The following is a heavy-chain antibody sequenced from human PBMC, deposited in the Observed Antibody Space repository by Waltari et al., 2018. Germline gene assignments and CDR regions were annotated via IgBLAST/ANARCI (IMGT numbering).Heavy chain of an antibody. CDR3: ARGLRWRKLDY. D-gene: IGHD4-17*01. CDR2: INHSGST. V-gene: IGHV4-34*01. CDR1: GGCCRGYS. J-gene: IGHJ4*02. Sequence: QVQLQQWGAGLLKPSESLPLTCAVYGGCCRGYSWGWIRQPPGKGLEWIGEINHSGSTNYNPSLKSRVTISVDTSKNQFSLKLSSVTAADTAVYYCARGLRWRKLDYWGQGTLVTVSS.